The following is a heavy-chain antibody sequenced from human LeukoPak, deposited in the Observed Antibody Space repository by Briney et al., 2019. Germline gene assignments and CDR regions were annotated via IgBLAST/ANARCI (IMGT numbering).Heavy chain of an antibody. J-gene: IGHJ4*02. CDR3: ARGGTMIVVVITKDYFDY. CDR2: MNPNSDNT. D-gene: IGHD3-22*01. Sequence: ASVKVSCKASGYTFTSYGISWVRQAPGQGLEWMGWMNPNSDNTGYAQKFQGRVTITRNTSISTAYMELSSLRSEDTAVYYCARGGTMIVVVITKDYFDYWGQGTLVTVSS. CDR1: GYTFTSYG. V-gene: IGHV1-8*03.